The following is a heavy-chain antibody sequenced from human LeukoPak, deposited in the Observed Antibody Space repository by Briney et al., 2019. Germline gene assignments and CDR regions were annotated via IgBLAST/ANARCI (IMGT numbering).Heavy chain of an antibody. J-gene: IGHJ5*02. CDR1: GGSIKSNNW. D-gene: IGHD4-11*01. CDR3: ARVPDYSNKNWFDP. V-gene: IGHV4-4*02. Sequence: SETLSLTCAVSGGSIKSNNWWSWVRQPPGKGLEWIGEIYHSGSTNYNPSLESRVTVSVDKSKNQFSLDLSSVTAADTAVYYCARVPDYSNKNWFDPWGQGTLVTVSS. CDR2: IYHSGST.